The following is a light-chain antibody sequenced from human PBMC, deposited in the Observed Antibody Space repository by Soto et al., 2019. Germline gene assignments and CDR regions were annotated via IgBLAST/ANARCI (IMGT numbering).Light chain of an antibody. CDR3: QQYNKWPLIT. CDR2: GAS. Sequence: EMMMKQSPATLSVSPGETATLSCRASQSINFGLAWYRQKPGQAPRLLXYGASTRATGTPARFSGSGSGTDFTLTISSLQSEDFALYYCQQYNKWPLITFGQGTRLEVK. J-gene: IGKJ5*01. V-gene: IGKV3D-15*01. CDR1: QSINFG.